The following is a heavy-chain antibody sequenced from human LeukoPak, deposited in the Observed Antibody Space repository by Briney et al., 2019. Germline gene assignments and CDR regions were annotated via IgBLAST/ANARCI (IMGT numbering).Heavy chain of an antibody. CDR2: INHSGST. Sequence: KGLEWVGEINHSGSTNYNPSLKSRVTISVDTSKNQFSLKLSSVTAADTAVYYCARGQIPLGYWGQGTLVTVSS. V-gene: IGHV4-34*01. CDR3: ARGQIPLGY. J-gene: IGHJ4*02.